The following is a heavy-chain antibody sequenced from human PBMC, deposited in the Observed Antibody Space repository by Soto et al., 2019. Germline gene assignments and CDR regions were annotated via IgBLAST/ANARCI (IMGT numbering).Heavy chain of an antibody. CDR3: GAATGAY. V-gene: IGHV3-21*01. J-gene: IGHJ4*02. D-gene: IGHD2-15*01. CDR2: ISRSSSYL. Sequence: EVQLVESGGGLVKPGGSLRLSCTASGFTFSSYSMNWVRQAPGKGLEWVSSISRSSSYLYYADSVKGRFTISRDNAKNSLYLQMNRLRGEDTAVYYCGAATGAYWGQGTLVTVSS. CDR1: GFTFSSYS.